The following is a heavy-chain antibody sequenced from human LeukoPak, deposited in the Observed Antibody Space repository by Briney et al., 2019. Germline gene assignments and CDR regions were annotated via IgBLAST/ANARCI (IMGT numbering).Heavy chain of an antibody. CDR1: GFSFSSYW. D-gene: IGHD1-26*01. J-gene: IGHJ6*02. Sequence: PGGSLRLSCAASGFSFSSYWMSWVRQAPGKGLEWVAVISYDGSNKYYADSVKGRFTISRDNSKNTLYLQMNSLRAEDTAVYYCAKPVGAAPNGYYGMDVWGQGTTVTVSS. CDR2: ISYDGSNK. CDR3: AKPVGAAPNGYYGMDV. V-gene: IGHV3-30*18.